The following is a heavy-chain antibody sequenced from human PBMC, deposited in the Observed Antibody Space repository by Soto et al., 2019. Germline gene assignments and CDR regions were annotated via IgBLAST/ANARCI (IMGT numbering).Heavy chain of an antibody. Sequence: QVQLVQSGAEVKKPGSSVKVSCKASGGTFSSYTISWVRQAPGQGLEWMGRIIPILGIANYAQKCQGRVTITANNSTSTADMELSSLRSEDTAVDYCASGRDSFRGVNYWGQGTLVTVSS. CDR3: ASGRDSFRGVNY. CDR2: IIPILGIA. J-gene: IGHJ4*02. V-gene: IGHV1-69*02. D-gene: IGHD3-10*01. CDR1: GGTFSSYT.